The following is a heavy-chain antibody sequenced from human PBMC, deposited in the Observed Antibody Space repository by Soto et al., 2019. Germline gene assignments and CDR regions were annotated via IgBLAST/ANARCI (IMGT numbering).Heavy chain of an antibody. V-gene: IGHV3-23*01. Sequence: EVQLLESGGGLVQPGGSLRLSCAVSGFTFSSHAMSWVRQAPGKGLECVSSITGSGDSTYYADSVKGRFTISRDQSKSTLYLQINSLRAEDTAVYYCAKELQFSGWLSAQTFDYWGQGTKVTVSS. CDR2: ITGSGDST. D-gene: IGHD6-19*01. CDR3: AKELQFSGWLSAQTFDY. CDR1: GFTFSSHA. J-gene: IGHJ4*02.